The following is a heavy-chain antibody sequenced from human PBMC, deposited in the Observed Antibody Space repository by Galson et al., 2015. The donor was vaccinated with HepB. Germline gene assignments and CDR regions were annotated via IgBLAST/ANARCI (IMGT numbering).Heavy chain of an antibody. Sequence: GSTSYAQKFQGRVTMTRDTSTSTVYMELSSLRSEDTAVYYCARESHCSSTSCYIKNYYYYYGMDVWGQGTTVTVSS. CDR2: GST. J-gene: IGHJ6*02. D-gene: IGHD2-2*01. CDR3: ARESHCSSTSCYIKNYYYYYGMDV. V-gene: IGHV1-46*01.